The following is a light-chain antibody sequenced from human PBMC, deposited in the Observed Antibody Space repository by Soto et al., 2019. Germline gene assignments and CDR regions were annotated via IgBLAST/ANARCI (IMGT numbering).Light chain of an antibody. CDR1: QSVINY. V-gene: IGKV3-11*01. CDR2: DTS. CDR3: QQANTFPPT. J-gene: IGKJ4*01. Sequence: EIVLTQSPATLSLSPGERATLSCRASQSVINYLAWYQQKPGQAPRLLIYDTSNRATGIPARFSGSGSGTDFTLIISSLQPEDFATYYCQQANTFPPTFGGGTKVEIK.